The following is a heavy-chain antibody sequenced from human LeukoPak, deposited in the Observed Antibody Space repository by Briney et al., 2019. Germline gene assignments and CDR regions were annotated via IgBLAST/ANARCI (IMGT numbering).Heavy chain of an antibody. J-gene: IGHJ4*02. Sequence: QTGGSLRLSCVASGFSFSGYWMHWVRQAPGEGLVWVSRTNEYGSITDYADSVKDRFTISRDNAKNTLYLQMDSLRADDSAVYYCARDVAVSGSHWGPGTLVTVSS. CDR3: ARDVAVSGSH. V-gene: IGHV3-74*01. CDR2: TNEYGSIT. CDR1: GFSFSGYW. D-gene: IGHD3-10*01.